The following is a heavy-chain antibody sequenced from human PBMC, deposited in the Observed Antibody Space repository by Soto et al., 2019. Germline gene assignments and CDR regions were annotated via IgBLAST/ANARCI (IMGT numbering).Heavy chain of an antibody. J-gene: IGHJ6*02. Sequence: PSETLSRTCTVSGGSISNYYWSWLRQPPGKGLEWIGYIYSSGSTHYNPSLQSRVTISADTSKNQVSLKVRSVTAADTAVYYCARLSPLILAGTAYYHSMDVWGQGAPVTVS. CDR1: GGSISNYY. CDR2: IYSSGST. D-gene: IGHD6-13*01. CDR3: ARLSPLILAGTAYYHSMDV. V-gene: IGHV4-59*01.